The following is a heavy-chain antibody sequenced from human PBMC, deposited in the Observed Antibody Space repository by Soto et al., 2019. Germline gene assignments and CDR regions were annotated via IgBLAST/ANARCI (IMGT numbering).Heavy chain of an antibody. D-gene: IGHD3-3*01. V-gene: IGHV3-23*01. CDR3: AKDSDYDFWSGYQRINWFDP. CDR1: GFTFSSYA. Sequence: GGSLRLSCAASGFTFSSYAMSWVRQAPGKGLEWVSAISGSGGSTYYADSVKGRFTISRDNSKNTLYLQMNSLRAEDTAVYYCAKDSDYDFWSGYQRINWFDPWGQGTLVTVSS. J-gene: IGHJ5*02. CDR2: ISGSGGST.